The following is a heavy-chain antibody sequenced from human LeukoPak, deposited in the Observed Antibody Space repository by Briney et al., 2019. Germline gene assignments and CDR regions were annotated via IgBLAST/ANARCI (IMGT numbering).Heavy chain of an antibody. V-gene: IGHV3-74*01. CDR2: INSDGSST. CDR3: ARESKSSSSLCY. Sequence: GGSLRLSCAASGFTFSSYWMHWVRQAPGRGLVWVSRINSDGSSTSYADSVKGRFTISRDNAKNTLYLQMNSLRAEDTAVYYCARESKSSSSLCYWGQGTLVTVSS. J-gene: IGHJ4*02. CDR1: GFTFSSYW. D-gene: IGHD6-6*01.